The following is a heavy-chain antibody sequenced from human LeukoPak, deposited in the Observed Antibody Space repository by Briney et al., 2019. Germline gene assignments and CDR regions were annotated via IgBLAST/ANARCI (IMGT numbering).Heavy chain of an antibody. Sequence: SQTLSLTCAVSGGSISSGGYSWSWIRQPPGKGLEWIGYIYHSGSTYYNPSLKSRVTISVDRSKNQFSLKLSSVTAAGTAVYYCARDYYGSGYFDYWGQGTLVTVSS. J-gene: IGHJ4*02. D-gene: IGHD3-10*01. CDR2: IYHSGST. CDR3: ARDYYGSGYFDY. V-gene: IGHV4-30-2*01. CDR1: GGSISSGGYS.